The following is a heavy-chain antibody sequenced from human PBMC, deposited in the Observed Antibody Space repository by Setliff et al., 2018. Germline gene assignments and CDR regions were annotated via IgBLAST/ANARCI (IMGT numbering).Heavy chain of an antibody. CDR2: INHSGST. V-gene: IGHV4-34*01. Sequence: LSLTCAVYGGSFSGYYWSWIRQPPGEGLEWIGEINHSGSTNYNPSLKSRVTISVDTSKNQFSLKLSSVTAADTAVYYCARKSRNIVVVPAAVIYYYYYYMDVWGKGTTVTV. CDR1: GGSFSGYY. CDR3: ARKSRNIVVVPAAVIYYYYYYMDV. D-gene: IGHD2-2*01. J-gene: IGHJ6*03.